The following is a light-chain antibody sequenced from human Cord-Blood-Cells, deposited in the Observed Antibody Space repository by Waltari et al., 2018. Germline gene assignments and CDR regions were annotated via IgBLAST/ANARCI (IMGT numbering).Light chain of an antibody. V-gene: IGKV1-39*01. J-gene: IGKJ4*01. CDR1: QSISSY. Sequence: DIQMTQSPSSLSASVGERVTITCRASQSISSYLNWYQQKPGTAPKLLIYAASSVQSGVPSRFSGGGSGTDFTLTISSLQPEDFATYYCQQSYSTPLTFGGGTKVEIK. CDR3: QQSYSTPLT. CDR2: AAS.